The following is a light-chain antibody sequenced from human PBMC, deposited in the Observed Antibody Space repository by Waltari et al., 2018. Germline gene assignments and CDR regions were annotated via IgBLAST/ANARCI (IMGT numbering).Light chain of an antibody. Sequence: QSALTQPASVSGSPGQSITISCTGTSSYVGGYNYVSWYQQHPGKAPKPMIYDVSNRPSGVSIRFSGSKSGNTASLTISGLQAQDEADYYCSSYTTSSTRVFGGGTKLTVL. CDR3: SSYTTSSTRV. CDR1: SSYVGGYNY. J-gene: IGLJ3*02. CDR2: DVS. V-gene: IGLV2-14*03.